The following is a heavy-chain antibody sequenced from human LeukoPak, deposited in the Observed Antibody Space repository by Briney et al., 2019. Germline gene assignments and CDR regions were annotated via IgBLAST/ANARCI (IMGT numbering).Heavy chain of an antibody. V-gene: IGHV5-51*06. CDR2: IYPGDSDT. CDR1: GSRFTSYW. CDR3: ARTSLFGTTRNFDY. J-gene: IGHJ4*02. Sequence: GAPLKISFKGSGSRFTSYWFGWVRPMPGKGLGWMGIIYPGDSDTRYCPSFQGQVHLSADQSISTAYLQWSSLKASDTAMYYCARTSLFGTTRNFDYWGQGTLVTVSS. D-gene: IGHD1-1*01.